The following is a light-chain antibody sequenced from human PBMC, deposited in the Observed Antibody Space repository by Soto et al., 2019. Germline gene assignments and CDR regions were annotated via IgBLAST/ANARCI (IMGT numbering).Light chain of an antibody. Sequence: DIVMTQSPDSLAVSLGERATINCKSSQSVLYSSNNKNYLAWYQQKPGQPPKLLIYWASTREYGVPDRFSGSGSGTDFTLTISSLQAEDVAVYYCQQYYSTPSYTFGQGTKLEIK. CDR2: WAS. CDR3: QQYYSTPSYT. J-gene: IGKJ2*01. V-gene: IGKV4-1*01. CDR1: QSVLYSSNNKNY.